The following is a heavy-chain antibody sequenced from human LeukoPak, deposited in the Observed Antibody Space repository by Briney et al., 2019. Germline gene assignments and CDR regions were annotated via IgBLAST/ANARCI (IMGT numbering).Heavy chain of an antibody. CDR2: ISYDGSNK. CDR1: GFTFSSYA. V-gene: IGHV3-30*04. J-gene: IGHJ6*03. D-gene: IGHD2-2*01. Sequence: PGGSLRLSCAASGFTFSSYAMHWVRQASGKGLEWVAVISYDGSNKYYADSVKGRFTISRDNSKNTLYLQMNSLRAEDTAVYYCAKGRASRLGSYYYYMDVWGKGTTVTISS. CDR3: AKGRASRLGSYYYYMDV.